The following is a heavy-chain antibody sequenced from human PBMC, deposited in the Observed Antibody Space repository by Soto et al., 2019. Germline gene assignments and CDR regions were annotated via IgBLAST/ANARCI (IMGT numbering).Heavy chain of an antibody. CDR1: GFTFSSYA. J-gene: IGHJ6*02. V-gene: IGHV3-23*01. D-gene: IGHD4-17*01. CDR3: AKLSPHDYGDHQSDYYYYGMDV. CDR2: ISGSGGST. Sequence: GGSLRLSCAASGFTFSSYAMSWVRQAPGKGLEWVSAISGSGGSTYYADSVKGRFTISRDNSKNTLYLQMNSLRAEDTAVYYCAKLSPHDYGDHQSDYYYYGMDVWGQGTTVTVSS.